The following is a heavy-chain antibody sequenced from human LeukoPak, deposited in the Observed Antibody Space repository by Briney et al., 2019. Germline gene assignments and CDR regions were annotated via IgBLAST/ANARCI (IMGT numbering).Heavy chain of an antibody. J-gene: IGHJ5*02. CDR3: ARARLVRGFDP. V-gene: IGHV4-59*01. CDR1: GGSISSYY. D-gene: IGHD3-10*01. Sequence: SETLSLTCTVSGGSISSYYWSWIRQPPGKGLEWIGYIYYSGSTNYNPSLESRVTISVDTSKNQFSLKLSSVTAADTAVYYCARARLVRGFDPWGQGTLVTVSS. CDR2: IYYSGST.